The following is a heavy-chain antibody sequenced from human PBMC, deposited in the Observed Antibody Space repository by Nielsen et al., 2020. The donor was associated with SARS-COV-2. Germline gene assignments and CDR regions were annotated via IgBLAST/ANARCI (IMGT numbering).Heavy chain of an antibody. D-gene: IGHD6-19*01. Sequence: GESLKISCAASGFTFSDYYMSWIRQAPGKGLEWVSYISSSGYKNYADSVKGRFTISRDNAKNSLYLQMTSLRAEDTAVYYCTRESVTGTDAFDIWGQGTVVTVSS. CDR3: TRESVTGTDAFDI. V-gene: IGHV3-11*05. CDR2: ISSSGYK. J-gene: IGHJ3*02. CDR1: GFTFSDYY.